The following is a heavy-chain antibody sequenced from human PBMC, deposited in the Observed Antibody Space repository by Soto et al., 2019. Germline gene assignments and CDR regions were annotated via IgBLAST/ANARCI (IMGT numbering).Heavy chain of an antibody. J-gene: IGHJ6*02. Sequence: GGSLRLSCTGSGFTFGDYAMSCSRQAPGKGLEWVGVIRSKAYGGTTESAASVKGRFTFSRDDSRGVAYLQMNSLQVEDTGVYYCTRYTSTSRYSYFGMDVWGHGTTVTVSS. CDR3: TRYTSTSRYSYFGMDV. CDR1: GFTFGDYA. V-gene: IGHV3-49*03. D-gene: IGHD2-2*01. CDR2: IRSKAYGGTT.